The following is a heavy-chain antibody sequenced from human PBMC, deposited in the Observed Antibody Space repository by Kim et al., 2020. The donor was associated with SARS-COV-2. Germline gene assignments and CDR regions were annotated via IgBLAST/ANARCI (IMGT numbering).Heavy chain of an antibody. Sequence: GGSLRLSCAXSGFTFNTYGMHWVRQAPGKGLEWVAVISYDGSHKYYVDSVKGRFTISRDNPKNTLYLQMNSLRIEDTAVYYCARSFSGSYFGYDYWGQGSLVTVSS. CDR3: ARSFSGSYFGYDY. V-gene: IGHV3-30*03. J-gene: IGHJ4*02. CDR2: ISYDGSHK. CDR1: GFTFNTYG. D-gene: IGHD1-26*01.